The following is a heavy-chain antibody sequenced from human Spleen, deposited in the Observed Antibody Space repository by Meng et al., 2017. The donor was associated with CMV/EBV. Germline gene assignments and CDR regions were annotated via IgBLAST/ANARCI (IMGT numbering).Heavy chain of an antibody. Sequence: GESLKISCAASGFTFSNYSMNWVRQAPGKGLEWVSSISTSSAYIYYADSVKGRFTISRDNAKKSLFLEVNSLRADDTAVYYCARDRRVGGASGTVDSWGREPWSPSPQ. CDR1: GFTFSNYS. CDR3: ARDRRVGGASGTVDS. D-gene: IGHD3-10*01. J-gene: IGHJ4*02. V-gene: IGHV3-21*01. CDR2: ISTSSAYI.